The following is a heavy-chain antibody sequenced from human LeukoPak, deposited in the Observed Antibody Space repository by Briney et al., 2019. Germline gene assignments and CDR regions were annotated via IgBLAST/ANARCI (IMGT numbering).Heavy chain of an antibody. D-gene: IGHD3-10*01. J-gene: IGHJ6*03. V-gene: IGHV4-39*07. CDR3: ARSWEDRGMEV. Sequence: SETLSLTCTVSGGSISSSSYYWGWIRQPPGKGLEWIGSIFYSGSTYYNPSLKSRVTISVDTSKNQFSLKLSFVTAADTAVYYCARSWEDRGMEVWGKGTTVTVSS. CDR2: IFYSGST. CDR1: GGSISSSSYY.